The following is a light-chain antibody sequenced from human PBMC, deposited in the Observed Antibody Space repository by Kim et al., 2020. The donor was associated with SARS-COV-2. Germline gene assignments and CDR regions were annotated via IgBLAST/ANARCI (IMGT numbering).Light chain of an antibody. CDR3: QSYNRDNVI. J-gene: IGLJ2*01. CDR2: ADD. Sequence: GNSVPITCTRRSGRLNYKYVQWDRQRPGGGPTTRVYADDQRPSGVSDRFSGSIDNPSNSASLAVSGLRTEDEANYYGQSYNRDNVIFGGGTQLTVL. CDR1: SGRLNYKY. V-gene: IGLV6-57*03.